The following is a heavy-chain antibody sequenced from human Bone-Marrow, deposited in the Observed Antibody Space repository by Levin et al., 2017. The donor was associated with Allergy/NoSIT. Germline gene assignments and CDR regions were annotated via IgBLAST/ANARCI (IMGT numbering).Heavy chain of an antibody. CDR3: ARDLYTAGWHPGAFDY. CDR1: GFSFSNYE. Sequence: PGGSLRLSCAASGFSFSNYEMNWVRQAPGKGLEWVSYISAGGGVTIFYADSVKGRFAISRDNAKTSLYLQMNSLRAEDTAVYYCARDLYTAGWHPGAFDYWGQGILVTVSS. CDR2: ISAGGGVTI. V-gene: IGHV3-48*03. D-gene: IGHD6-19*01. J-gene: IGHJ4*02.